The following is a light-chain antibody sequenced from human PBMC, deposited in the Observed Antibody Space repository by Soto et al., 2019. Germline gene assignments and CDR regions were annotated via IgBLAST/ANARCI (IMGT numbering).Light chain of an antibody. J-gene: IGKJ1*01. CDR1: QSITSTY. CDR3: QQYDSSPWT. Sequence: IVLTQSAGPLSLSPGERATLSCRSSQSITSTYLAWYQQKPDQAPKPIIYAVPSRATGIPDRFSGSWSGTDFTLTISRLEPEDGAVYYCQQYDSSPWTLGQGTKVDIK. CDR2: AVP. V-gene: IGKV3-20*01.